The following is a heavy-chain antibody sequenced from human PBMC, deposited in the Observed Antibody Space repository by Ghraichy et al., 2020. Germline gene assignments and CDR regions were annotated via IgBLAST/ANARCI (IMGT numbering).Heavy chain of an antibody. CDR1: GFTFSSFS. D-gene: IGHD3-3*01. J-gene: IGHJ4*02. CDR2: ISSSSSYI. CDR3: AGAYDFWSGYHY. V-gene: IGHV3-21*01. Sequence: GESLRLSCAASGFTFSSFSMNWVRQAPGKGLEWVSSISSSSSYIYYADSVKGRFTISKDHAKNSLYLQMNSLRAEDTAVYYCAGAYDFWSGYHYWGQGTLVTVSS.